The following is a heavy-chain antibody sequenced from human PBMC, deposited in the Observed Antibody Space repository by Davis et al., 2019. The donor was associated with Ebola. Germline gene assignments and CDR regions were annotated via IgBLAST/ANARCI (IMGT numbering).Heavy chain of an antibody. CDR1: GFTVSSNY. J-gene: IGHJ6*02. CDR3: ARDWGNYGSGIGMDV. D-gene: IGHD3-10*01. Sequence: PGGSLRLSCAASGFTVSSNYMSWVRQAPGKGLEWVSVIYSGGSTYYADSVKGRFTISRDNSKNTLYLQMNSLRAEDTAVYYCARDWGNYGSGIGMDVWGQGTTVTVSS. V-gene: IGHV3-53*01. CDR2: IYSGGST.